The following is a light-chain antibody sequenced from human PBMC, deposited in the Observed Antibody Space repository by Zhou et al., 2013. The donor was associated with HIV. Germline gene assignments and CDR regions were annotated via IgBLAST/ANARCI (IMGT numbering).Light chain of an antibody. J-gene: IGKJ4*01. CDR2: GAS. CDR1: QSVSASY. Sequence: VMTQSPGTLSLSPGERATLSCRASQSVSASYLAWYQQKPGQAPRLLIYGASSRASGISDRFSGSGSGTDFTLTISRLEPEDFAVYYCHQYGTSPPVTFGGGTKVEI. CDR3: HQYGTSPPVT. V-gene: IGKV3-20*01.